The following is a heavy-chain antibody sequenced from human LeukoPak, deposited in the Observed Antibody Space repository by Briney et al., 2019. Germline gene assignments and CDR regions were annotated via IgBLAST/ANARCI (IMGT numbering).Heavy chain of an antibody. D-gene: IGHD3-3*01. V-gene: IGHV1-69*01. CDR3: ASITIFGTTPRQFDY. Sequence: ASVKVSCKASGGTFSSYAISWVRQAPGQGLEWMGGIIPIFGTANYAQKFQGRVTITADESTSTAYMELSSLRSGDTAVYYCASITIFGTTPRQFDYWGQGTLVTVSS. CDR2: IIPIFGTA. J-gene: IGHJ4*02. CDR1: GGTFSSYA.